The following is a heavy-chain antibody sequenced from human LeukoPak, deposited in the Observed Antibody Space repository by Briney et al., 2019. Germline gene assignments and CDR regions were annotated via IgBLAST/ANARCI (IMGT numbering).Heavy chain of an antibody. CDR2: IYRSGST. CDR3: ARVPGSGSYTFDP. D-gene: IGHD3-10*01. V-gene: IGHV4-30-2*01. J-gene: IGHJ5*02. Sequence: SQTLSLTCAVSGGSISSGGYSWSWIRQPPGKGLEWIGYIYRSGSTYYNPSLKSRVTISVDRSKNQFSLKLSSVTAADTAVYYCARVPGSGSYTFDPWGQGTLVTVSS. CDR1: GGSISSGGYS.